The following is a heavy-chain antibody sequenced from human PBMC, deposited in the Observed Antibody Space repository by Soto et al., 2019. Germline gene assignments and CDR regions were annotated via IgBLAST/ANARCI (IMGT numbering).Heavy chain of an antibody. CDR3: ARNYFDSGGGFDY. V-gene: IGHV3-53*01. D-gene: IGHD3-22*01. Sequence: EVQLVESGGGLIQPGGSLRLSCAASGFIVSSNYMSWVRQAPGKGLAWVSVIYRDGSTYYADSVKGRFTISRDNSKNTLYLQMNSLRAEDTAVYYCARNYFDSGGGFDYWGQGTLVTVSS. J-gene: IGHJ4*02. CDR1: GFIVSSNY. CDR2: IYRDGST.